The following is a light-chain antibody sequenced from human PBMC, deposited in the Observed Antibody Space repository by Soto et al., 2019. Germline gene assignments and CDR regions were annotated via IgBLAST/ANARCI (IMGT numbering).Light chain of an antibody. CDR2: AAS. J-gene: IGKJ5*01. Sequence: DIQLTQSPSFLSASVGDRVTITCRASQGISSYLAWYQQKPGKAPKLLIYAASTLQSGVPSRFSGSVSGTQFPLTISSLQPEDFATYYCQQLNSYPITFGQGTGLEI. V-gene: IGKV1-9*01. CDR1: QGISSY. CDR3: QQLNSYPIT.